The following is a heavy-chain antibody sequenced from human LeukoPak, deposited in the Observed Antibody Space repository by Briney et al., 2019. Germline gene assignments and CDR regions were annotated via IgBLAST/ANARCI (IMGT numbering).Heavy chain of an antibody. CDR1: GYTFTGYY. Sequence: ASVKVSCKASGYTFTGYYMHGVRQAPGQGLEWMGYIYPNSGATKYAQKFQGRVTMTRDTSISTAYMELSRLRSDDTAVYYCGTLLSNGPFDYWGQGSLVTVSS. V-gene: IGHV1-2*02. CDR3: GTLLSNGPFDY. CDR2: IYPNSGAT. J-gene: IGHJ4*02.